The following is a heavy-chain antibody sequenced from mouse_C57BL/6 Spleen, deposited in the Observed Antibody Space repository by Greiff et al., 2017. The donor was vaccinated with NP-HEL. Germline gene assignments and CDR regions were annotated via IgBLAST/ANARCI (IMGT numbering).Heavy chain of an antibody. CDR3: ARKMLTGTGGNYFDY. CDR1: GYTFTDYY. D-gene: IGHD4-1*01. CDR2: INPYNGGT. Sequence: EVQLQQSGPVLVKPGASVKMSCKASGYTFTDYYMNWVKQSHGKSLEWIGVINPYNGGTSYNQKFKGKATLTVDKSSSTAYMELNSLTSEDSAVYYCARKMLTGTGGNYFDYWGQGTTLTVSS. V-gene: IGHV1-19*01. J-gene: IGHJ2*01.